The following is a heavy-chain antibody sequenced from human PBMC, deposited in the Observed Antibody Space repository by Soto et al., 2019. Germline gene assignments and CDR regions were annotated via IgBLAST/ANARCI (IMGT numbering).Heavy chain of an antibody. J-gene: IGHJ3*02. Sequence: EGQLVESWGRLVEPGGSRRLSCAASGFNFNVAWVKWLRRAPGKGLEWLGRIKSQGGGETTEYVAFGKGRFTISRDDSKNTLYLEANSLKSENTAVYCCTKVLALPRNDAFDIWGQGTMVHVSS. V-gene: IGHV3-15*01. D-gene: IGHD3-3*02. CDR3: TKVLALPRNDAFDI. CDR2: IKSQGGGETT. CDR1: GFNFNVAW.